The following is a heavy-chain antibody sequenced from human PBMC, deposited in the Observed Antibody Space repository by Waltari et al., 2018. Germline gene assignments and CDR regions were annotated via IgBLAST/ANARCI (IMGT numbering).Heavy chain of an antibody. CDR2: ISSSSSYI. CDR3: AREFGDRAPFDY. Sequence: EVQLVESGGGLVKPGGSLRLSCAASGFTFSSYSMNWVRQAPGKGLEWVSSISSSSSYIYYADSVKGRFTISRDNSKNTLYLQMNSLRAEDTAVYYCAREFGDRAPFDYWGQGTLVTVSS. D-gene: IGHD3-3*01. V-gene: IGHV3-21*01. CDR1: GFTFSSYS. J-gene: IGHJ4*02.